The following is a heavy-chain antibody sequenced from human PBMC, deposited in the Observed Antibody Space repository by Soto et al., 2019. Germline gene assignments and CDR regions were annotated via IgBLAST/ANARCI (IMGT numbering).Heavy chain of an antibody. CDR1: GASINDFAYY. V-gene: IGHV4-39*01. J-gene: IGHJ5*01. CDR2: VYYNENT. Sequence: SETLSRTCSVSGASINDFAYYWGWIRQPPGKGLEWIGTVYYNENTYYNPSLKSRVAISVDTAKNQFSLNLRSVTAADTAIYFCARRERYYGSPGWFDPWGQGTLVTVSS. CDR3: ARRERYYGSPGWFDP. D-gene: IGHD3-10*01.